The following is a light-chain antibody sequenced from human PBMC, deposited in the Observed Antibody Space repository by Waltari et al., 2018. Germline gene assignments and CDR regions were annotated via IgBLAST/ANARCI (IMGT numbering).Light chain of an antibody. J-gene: IGKJ2*01. CDR3: MQGTHWPYT. CDR1: QSLVHSDGNTH. CDR2: KVS. Sequence: DVVMTQSPLSLPVSLGQSASISCKSSQSLVHSDGNTHLNWFQQRPGQSPRRLFYKVSNRESGVPDRCSGSGSGTDFTLKITRVEAEDVGVYYCMQGTHWPYTFGQGTKLDIK. V-gene: IGKV2-30*02.